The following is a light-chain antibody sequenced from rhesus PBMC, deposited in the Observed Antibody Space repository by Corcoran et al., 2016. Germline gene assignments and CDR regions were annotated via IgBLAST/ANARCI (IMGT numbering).Light chain of an antibody. CDR2: GVN. CDR1: SSDVGAYNY. J-gene: IGLJ1*01. Sequence: QAAPTQPPSVSGSPGQSVTISCTGTSSDVGAYNYVSWYQQHPGKAPKLMIFGVNKRPSGVSDRFSGSKSGNTASLTISRLQAEDDSAYYCSSFTTSTSYIFGTGTRLTVL. CDR3: SSFTTSTSYI. V-gene: IGLV2S7*01.